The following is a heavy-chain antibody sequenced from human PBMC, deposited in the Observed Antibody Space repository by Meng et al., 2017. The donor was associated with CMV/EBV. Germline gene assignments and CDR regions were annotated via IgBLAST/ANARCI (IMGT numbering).Heavy chain of an antibody. CDR2: INHSGST. V-gene: IGHV4-34*01. J-gene: IGHJ4*02. CDR1: GGSFSGYY. D-gene: IGHD3-10*01. CDR3: ARESMVRGED. Sequence: QGQLQQWGGGLLKPSETLSLTCAVYGGSFSGYYWSCIRQPPGKGLEWIGEINHSGSTNYDPSLKSRVTISVDTSKNQFSLKLSSVTAADTAVYYCARESMVRGEDWGQGTLVTVSS.